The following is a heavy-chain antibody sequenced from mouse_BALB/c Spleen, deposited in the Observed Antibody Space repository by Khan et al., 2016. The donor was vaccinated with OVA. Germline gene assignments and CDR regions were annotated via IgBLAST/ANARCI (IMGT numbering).Heavy chain of an antibody. D-gene: IGHD1-1*01. CDR3: ARKNGSDFDY. CDR2: INPHIGET. J-gene: IGHJ2*01. CDR1: GYSFTGYF. V-gene: IGHV1-20*02. Sequence: EVQLQESGPELVKPGASVKISCKASGYSFTGYFMNWVMQSHGKRLEWTGRINPHIGETFYNQKFKDKATLTVDESSSTAHMELRSLASEDSAVYYCARKNGSDFDYWGQGTTPTVPS.